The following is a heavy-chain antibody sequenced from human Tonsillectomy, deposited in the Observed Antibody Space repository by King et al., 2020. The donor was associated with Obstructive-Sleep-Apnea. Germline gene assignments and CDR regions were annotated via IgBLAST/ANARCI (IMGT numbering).Heavy chain of an antibody. CDR1: GYTFTSYV. CDR3: ARGRHSSGWYPLNY. CDR2: MNPNSGNT. D-gene: IGHD6-19*01. Sequence: QLVQSGAEVKKRGASVKVSCRASGYTFTSYVINWVRQATGQGLEWLGWMNPNSGNTGYAQKFQGRVTMTKNTSISTAYMELSSLRSEDTAVYYCARGRHSSGWYPLNYWGRGTLVTVSS. J-gene: IGHJ4*02. V-gene: IGHV1-8*01.